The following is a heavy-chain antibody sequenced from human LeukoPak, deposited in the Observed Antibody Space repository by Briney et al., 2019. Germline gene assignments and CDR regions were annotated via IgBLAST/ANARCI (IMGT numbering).Heavy chain of an antibody. D-gene: IGHD6-13*01. CDR1: GYTFTSYD. CDR3: ARHPICSSWYAPTFDY. V-gene: IGHV1-8*01. Sequence: SVKVSCKASGYTFTSYDINWVRQATGQGLAWMGWMNPNSGNTGYAQKFQGRVTMTRNSSISTAYMELSSLRSDDTAVYYCARHPICSSWYAPTFDYWGQGTLLTVSS. CDR2: MNPNSGNT. J-gene: IGHJ4*02.